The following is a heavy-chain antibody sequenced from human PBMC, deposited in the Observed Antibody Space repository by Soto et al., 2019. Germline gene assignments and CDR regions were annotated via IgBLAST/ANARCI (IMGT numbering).Heavy chain of an antibody. Sequence: SETLSLTCTVSGGSISSYYWSWIRQPPGKGLEWIGYIYYSGSTNYNPSLKSRVTISVDTSKNQFSLKLSFVTAADTAVYYCARDRLDYGDYEGYYGMDVWGQGTTVTVSS. CDR2: IYYSGST. J-gene: IGHJ6*02. CDR1: GGSISSYY. D-gene: IGHD4-17*01. CDR3: ARDRLDYGDYEGYYGMDV. V-gene: IGHV4-59*01.